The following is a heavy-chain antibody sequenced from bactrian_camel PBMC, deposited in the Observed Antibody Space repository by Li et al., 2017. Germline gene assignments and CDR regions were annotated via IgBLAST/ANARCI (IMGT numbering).Heavy chain of an antibody. J-gene: IGHJ6*01. CDR2: ITVNSDGGRT. Sequence: HVQLVESGGGLVQPGGSLRLSCVVSGFTFSKYAMSWVRQAPGKGLEWVSHITVNSDGGRTTYADSVKGRFTISQDNAKNTLYLQMNSLEPEDTAMYYCAADSGRKHTVRVLRGEMAAVTDFEYRGQGTQVTVS. V-gene: IGHV3S37*01. D-gene: IGHD5*01. CDR3: AADSGRKHTVRVLRGEMAAVTDFEY. CDR1: GFTFSKYA.